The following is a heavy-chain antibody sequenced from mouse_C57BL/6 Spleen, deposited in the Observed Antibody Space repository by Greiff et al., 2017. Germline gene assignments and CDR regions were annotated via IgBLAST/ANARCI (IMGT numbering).Heavy chain of an antibody. CDR1: GYTFTSYW. D-gene: IGHD1-1*01. Sequence: VQLQQPGAELVKPGASVKMSCKASGYTFTSYWITWVKQRPGQGLEWIGDIYPGSGSTNYNEKFKSKATLTVDTSSSTAYMQLSSLTSEDSAVDYCARGFNYYGSSYYAMDYWGQGTSVTVSS. CDR2: IYPGSGST. CDR3: ARGFNYYGSSYYAMDY. J-gene: IGHJ4*01. V-gene: IGHV1-55*01.